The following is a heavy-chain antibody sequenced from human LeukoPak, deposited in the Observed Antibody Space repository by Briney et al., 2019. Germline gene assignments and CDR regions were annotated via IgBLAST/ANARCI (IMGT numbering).Heavy chain of an antibody. Sequence: PGGSLRLSCAASGFTFSSYAMSWVRQAPGKGLEWVSYISSSGSTIYYADSVKGRFTISRDNAKNSLYLQMNSLSAEDTAVYYCARDWFQDAFDIWGQGTMVTVSS. CDR1: GFTFSSYA. J-gene: IGHJ3*02. D-gene: IGHD3-10*01. CDR3: ARDWFQDAFDI. CDR2: ISSSGSTI. V-gene: IGHV3-48*03.